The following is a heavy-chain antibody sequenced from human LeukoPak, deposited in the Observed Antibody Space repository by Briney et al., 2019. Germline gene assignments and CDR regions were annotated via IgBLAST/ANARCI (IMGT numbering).Heavy chain of an antibody. CDR3: RPTKYYFDY. CDR2: IYSGGRT. D-gene: IGHD6-6*01. V-gene: IGHV3-53*01. CDR1: GFTVSSNY. Sequence: GSLRLSCAASGFTVSSNYMSWVRQAPGKGLEWVSVIYSGGRTHYADSVKGRFTISRDNSKNTLYLQMNSLRAEDTAVAGRRPTKYYFDYWGQGTLVTVSS. J-gene: IGHJ4*02.